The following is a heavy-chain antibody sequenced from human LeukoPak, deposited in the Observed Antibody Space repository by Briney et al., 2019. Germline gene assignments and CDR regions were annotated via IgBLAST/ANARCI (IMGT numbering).Heavy chain of an antibody. CDR2: IFYTGST. J-gene: IGHJ5*02. D-gene: IGHD4-23*01. Sequence: SETLSLTCAVSGGSISSGGYSWSWIRQPPGKGLEWIGYIFYTGSTSYNPSLKRRVTISTDTSKNQFSLKLSSVTAADTAVYYCARGRTGYGGTDHWGQGTLVTVSS. CDR3: ARGRTGYGGTDH. V-gene: IGHV4-61*08. CDR1: GGSISSGGYS.